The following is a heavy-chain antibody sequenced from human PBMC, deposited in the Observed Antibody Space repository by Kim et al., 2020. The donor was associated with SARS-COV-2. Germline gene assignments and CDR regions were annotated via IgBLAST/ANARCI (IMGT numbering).Heavy chain of an antibody. CDR2: ISGSGGST. Sequence: GGSLRLSCAASGFTFSSYAMSWVRQAPGKGLEWVSAISGSGGSTYYADSVKGRFTISRDNSKNTLYLQMNSLRAEDTAVYYCAKDLRKNGGYQLLLSWFDPWGQGTLVTVSS. J-gene: IGHJ5*02. V-gene: IGHV3-23*01. CDR1: GFTFSSYA. CDR3: AKDLRKNGGYQLLLSWFDP. D-gene: IGHD2-2*01.